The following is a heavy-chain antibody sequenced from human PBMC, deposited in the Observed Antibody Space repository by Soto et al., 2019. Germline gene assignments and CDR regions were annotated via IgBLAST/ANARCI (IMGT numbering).Heavy chain of an antibody. D-gene: IGHD3-10*01. CDR3: ARGHSWYFYGSGSYSY. CDR1: GYTFTNYD. V-gene: IGHV1-8*01. CDR2: MNPNSGNT. J-gene: IGHJ4*02. Sequence: QVQLVQSGAEVKKPGASVKVSCKASGYTFTNYDINWVRQAPGQGLEWMGWMNPNSGNTGYAQKFQGRVTMTRNTSMTTAYMELSSLKSEGMAVYYCARGHSWYFYGSGSYSYWGQGTLVIVSS.